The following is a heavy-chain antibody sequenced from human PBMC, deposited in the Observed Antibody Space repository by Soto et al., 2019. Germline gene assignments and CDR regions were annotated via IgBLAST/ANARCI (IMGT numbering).Heavy chain of an antibody. Sequence: GGSLRLSCAASGFTFYIYAMSWVRQAPGKGLEWVSGISGSATDTYYADSVKGRFTISRDNSKNTLHLQMNSLRAEDTAVYYCAKRADTLTTFSSYYYYMDVWGKGTTVTVSS. CDR2: ISGSATDT. CDR1: GFTFYIYA. J-gene: IGHJ6*03. CDR3: AKRADTLTTFSSYYYYMDV. D-gene: IGHD3-3*02. V-gene: IGHV3-23*01.